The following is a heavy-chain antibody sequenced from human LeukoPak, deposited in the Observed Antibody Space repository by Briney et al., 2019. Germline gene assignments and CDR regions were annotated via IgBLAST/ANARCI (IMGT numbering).Heavy chain of an antibody. CDR3: ARHFFSSYSGVVVIADLFDY. CDR2: IYHSGST. Sequence: ASETLSLTCTVSGGSISSGGYYWSWIRQPPGKGLEWIGYIYHSGSTYYNPSLKSRVTISVDTSKNQFSLKLSSVTAADTAVYYCARHFFSSYSGVVVIADLFDYWGQGTLVTVSS. D-gene: IGHD2-21*01. CDR1: GGSISSGGYY. V-gene: IGHV4-30-2*03. J-gene: IGHJ4*02.